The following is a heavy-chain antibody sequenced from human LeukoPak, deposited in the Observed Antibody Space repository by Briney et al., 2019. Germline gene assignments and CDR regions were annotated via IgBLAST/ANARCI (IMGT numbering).Heavy chain of an antibody. D-gene: IGHD1-26*01. CDR1: GFTFSSYW. J-gene: IGHJ6*03. CDR3: ARDGGGWELPYYYYYYYMDV. Sequence: GGSLRLSCAASGFTFSSYWMSWVRQAPGKGLEWVANIKQDGSEEYYVDSVKGRFTISRDNAKNSLYLQMNSLRAEDTAVYYGARDGGGWELPYYYYYYYMDVWGKGTTVTVSS. CDR2: IKQDGSEE. V-gene: IGHV3-7*01.